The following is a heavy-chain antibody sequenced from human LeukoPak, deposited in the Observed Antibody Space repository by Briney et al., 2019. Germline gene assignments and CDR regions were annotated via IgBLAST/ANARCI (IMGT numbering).Heavy chain of an antibody. CDR2: ISNDGSNR. Sequence: GRSLRLSCAASGFTFSSYGMHWVRQTPGKGLEWVAVISNDGSNRYNADSVKGRFTISRDNSKKTLYLQMNSLRAEDSAVYYCARGGYYDILTGYSFYGMDVWGQGTTVTVSS. CDR3: ARGGYYDILTGYSFYGMDV. J-gene: IGHJ6*02. D-gene: IGHD3-9*01. CDR1: GFTFSSYG. V-gene: IGHV3-33*01.